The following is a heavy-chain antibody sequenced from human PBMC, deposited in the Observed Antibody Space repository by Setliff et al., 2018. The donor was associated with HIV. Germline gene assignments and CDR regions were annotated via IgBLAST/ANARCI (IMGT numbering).Heavy chain of an antibody. J-gene: IGHJ3*02. Sequence: LSLTCTVSGGSISTYYWSWIRQSPGEGLEWIGYIYYSGSTNYNPSLKSRVTISVDTSKNQFPLKLSSVTAADTAVYYCARESMLRGLRHAVDIWGQGTMVTVSS. V-gene: IGHV4-59*12. CDR3: ARESMLRGLRHAVDI. CDR2: IYYSGST. CDR1: GGSISTYY. D-gene: IGHD3-10*01.